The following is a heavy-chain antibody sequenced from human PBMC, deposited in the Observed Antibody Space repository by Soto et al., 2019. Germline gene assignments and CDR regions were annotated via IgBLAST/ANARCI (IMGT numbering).Heavy chain of an antibody. J-gene: IGHJ6*02. V-gene: IGHV3-30*18. CDR2: ISYDGSNK. CDR3: AKGLAREVRDDYYYGMDV. CDR1: GFTFSSYG. D-gene: IGHD3-10*01. Sequence: QVQLVESGGGVVQPGRSLRLSCAASGFTFSSYGMHWVRQAPGKGLEWVAVISYDGSNKYYADSVKGRFTISRDNSKNTLYLQMNSLRAEDTAVYYCAKGLAREVRDDYYYGMDVWGQGTTVTVSS.